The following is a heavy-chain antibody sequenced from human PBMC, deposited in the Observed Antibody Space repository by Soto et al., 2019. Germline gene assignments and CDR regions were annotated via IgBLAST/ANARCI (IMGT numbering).Heavy chain of an antibody. CDR2: ISSSGYS. D-gene: IGHD2-15*01. CDR3: ARDCSGGSCYPGMDV. Sequence: EVQLVESGGGLVKPGGSLRLSCAASGFNFNSYTINWVRQAPGKRLEWLSSISSSGYSFSTDSVRGRFTISRDNAKNSLYLPINSLRAEDTAVYFCARDCSGGSCYPGMDVWGQGTTVTVSS. CDR1: GFNFNSYT. J-gene: IGHJ6*02. V-gene: IGHV3-21*01.